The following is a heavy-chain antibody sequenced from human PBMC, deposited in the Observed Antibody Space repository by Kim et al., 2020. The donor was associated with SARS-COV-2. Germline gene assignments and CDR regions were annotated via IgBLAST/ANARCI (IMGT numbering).Heavy chain of an antibody. Sequence: ASVKVSCKASGYSFNTYFLHWVRQAPGQGLEWMGMINPSDFHGSYARKFQGRVIMTRDLSTRTFYMEMTSLTSEDTATYFCARDRRGTPIGFDYVVWGQG. CDR2: INPSDFHG. D-gene: IGHD1-7*01. CDR1: GYSFNTYF. CDR3: ARDRRGTPIGFDYVV. J-gene: IGHJ3*01. V-gene: IGHV1-46*02.